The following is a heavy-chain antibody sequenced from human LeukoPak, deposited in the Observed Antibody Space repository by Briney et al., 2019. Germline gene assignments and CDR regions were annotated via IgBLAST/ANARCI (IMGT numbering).Heavy chain of an antibody. CDR1: GGSISSRPYY. CDR3: ASVYCSSGSCYSDH. J-gene: IGHJ4*02. V-gene: IGHV4-39*07. Sequence: SETLSLTCTVSGGSISSRPYYWGWVRQPPGKGLEWIGTISYSGTTYYSPSLKSRVTISLDTSKNQFSLKLSSVTAADTAVYYCASVYCSSGSCYSDHFGQGTLVTVSS. D-gene: IGHD2-15*01. CDR2: ISYSGTT.